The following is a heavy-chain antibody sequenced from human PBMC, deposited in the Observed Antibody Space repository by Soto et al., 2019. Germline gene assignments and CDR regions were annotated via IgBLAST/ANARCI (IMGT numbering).Heavy chain of an antibody. CDR2: FIPIYGTR. CDR1: GGTNSKAA. CDR3: ARAERPYGDYDNYYYAMDV. Sequence: SGKVSWQDAGGTNSKAASSWGRRAPDQGLEWIGGFIPIYGTRNYAQKFQGRVTITADESTSTAYMELSSLRSEDTAVYYCARAERPYGDYDNYYYAMDVWDQGTSVTVSS. V-gene: IGHV1-69*13. D-gene: IGHD4-17*01. J-gene: IGHJ6*02.